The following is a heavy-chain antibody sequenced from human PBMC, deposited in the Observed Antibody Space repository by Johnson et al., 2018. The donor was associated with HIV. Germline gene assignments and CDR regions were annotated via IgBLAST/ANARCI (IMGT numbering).Heavy chain of an antibody. CDR3: AETKSGSEDAFDI. J-gene: IGHJ3*02. D-gene: IGHD3-3*01. CDR1: GFTFSSYA. CDR2: ISYDGSNK. Sequence: QVQLVESGGGLVKPGGSLRLSCAASGFTFSSYAMHWVRQAPGKGLEWVAVISYDGSNKYYADSVKGRFTISRDNSKNTLYLQMNSLRAEDTAVYYCAETKSGSEDAFDIWGQGTMVTVSS. V-gene: IGHV3-30-3*01.